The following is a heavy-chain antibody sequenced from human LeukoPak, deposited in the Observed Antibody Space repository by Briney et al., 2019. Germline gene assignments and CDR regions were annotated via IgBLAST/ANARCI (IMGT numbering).Heavy chain of an antibody. D-gene: IGHD6-6*01. CDR2: ISTYDGYI. Sequence: ASVKVSCKASGYTFTSYGISWVRQAPGQGLEWMGWISTYDGYIIYARKFQGRVTMSTDASTTTAYMELRSLRSDDTAVYYCARDQQLAEYYYYYGMDVWGQGTTVTVSS. J-gene: IGHJ6*02. CDR3: ARDQQLAEYYYYYGMDV. V-gene: IGHV1-18*01. CDR1: GYTFTSYG.